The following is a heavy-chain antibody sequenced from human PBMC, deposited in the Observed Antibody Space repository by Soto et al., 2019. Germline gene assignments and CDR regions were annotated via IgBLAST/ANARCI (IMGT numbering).Heavy chain of an antibody. J-gene: IGHJ5*02. Sequence: QVQLVQSGAEVKKPGASVKVSCKASGYTFTSYDINWVRQATGQGLEWMGWMNPNSGNTGYAQKFQGRVTMTRNTAVRTANMELRSQRSEDRAVYYGARVVSGTRIRSNWFDRWGEGTLVSVSS. CDR2: MNPNSGNT. V-gene: IGHV1-8*01. D-gene: IGHD6-19*01. CDR1: GYTFTSYD. CDR3: ARVVSGTRIRSNWFDR.